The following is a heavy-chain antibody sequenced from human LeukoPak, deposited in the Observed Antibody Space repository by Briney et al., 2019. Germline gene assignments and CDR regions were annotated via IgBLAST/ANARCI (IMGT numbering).Heavy chain of an antibody. CDR3: TRARVVRLGELSHNWFDP. V-gene: IGHV1-8*01. Sequence: ASVKVSCKASGYTFTSYDINWVRQATGQGLEWMGWMNPNSGNTGYAQKFQGRVTMTRNTSISTAYMELSSLRSEDTAVYYCTRARVVRLGELSHNWFDPWGQGTLVTVSS. J-gene: IGHJ5*02. D-gene: IGHD3-16*02. CDR1: GYTFTSYD. CDR2: MNPNSGNT.